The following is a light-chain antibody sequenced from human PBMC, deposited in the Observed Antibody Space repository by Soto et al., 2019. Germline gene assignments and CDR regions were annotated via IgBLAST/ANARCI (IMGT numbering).Light chain of an antibody. J-gene: IGKJ1*01. CDR1: QSITSTY. Sequence: EIVLTQSPGTLSLSPGERSTLSCRAIQSITSTYLAWYQQKPGKAPRLLIYGASTRATGIPVRFSGSGSGTDFTLTISSLQPEDFATYYCQQSYSNPWTFGQGTKVDIK. V-gene: IGKV3-20*01. CDR2: GAS. CDR3: QQSYSNPWT.